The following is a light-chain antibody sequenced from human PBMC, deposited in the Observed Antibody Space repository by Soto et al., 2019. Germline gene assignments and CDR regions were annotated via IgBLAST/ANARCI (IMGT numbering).Light chain of an antibody. CDR3: QQYNSWPLT. V-gene: IGKV3-15*01. CDR2: VAS. CDR1: QTIRNN. Sequence: EIVMTQSPATLSVSPGERATLFCRSSQTIRNNLAWYQQKPGQAPRLLIYVASTRATDIPARFSGSGSGTDFTLTISSLQSEDFAFYYCQQYNSWPLTFGGGTKVDIK. J-gene: IGKJ4*01.